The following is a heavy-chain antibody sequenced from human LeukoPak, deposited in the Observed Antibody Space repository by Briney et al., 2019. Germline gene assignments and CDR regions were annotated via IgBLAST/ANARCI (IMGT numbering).Heavy chain of an antibody. J-gene: IGHJ4*02. CDR3: ARGLVGASTFGY. CDR1: GGSINTYY. V-gene: IGHV4-59*01. CDR2: IYYSGSA. D-gene: IGHD1-26*01. Sequence: PSETLSLTCTVSGGSINTYYWSWIRQPPGKGLEWIGSIYYSGSADYNPSLKSRVTISVDTSKNQFSLKLASVTAANTAVYFCARGLVGASTFGYWGQGTLVTVSS.